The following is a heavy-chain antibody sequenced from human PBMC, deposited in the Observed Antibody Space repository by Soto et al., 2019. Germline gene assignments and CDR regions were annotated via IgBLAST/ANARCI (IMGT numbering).Heavy chain of an antibody. CDR1: GGSISSGDYY. Sequence: QVQLQESGPGLVKPSQTLSLTCTVSGGSISSGDYYWSWIRQPPGKGLEWIGYIYYSGSTYYNPSLKSRFTISVDTSKNQFSLKLSSVTAAATAVYYCARGGLPTIFPLYWGQGTLVTVSS. CDR3: ARGGLPTIFPLY. J-gene: IGHJ4*02. V-gene: IGHV4-30-4*01. CDR2: IYYSGST. D-gene: IGHD3-3*01.